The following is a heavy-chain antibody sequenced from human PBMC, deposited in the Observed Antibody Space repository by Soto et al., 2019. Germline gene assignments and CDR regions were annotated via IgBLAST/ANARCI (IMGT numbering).Heavy chain of an antibody. V-gene: IGHV1-69*01. CDR2: IIHIFGTA. CDR3: ARDRRQYSSSWYGMDY. Sequence: QVQLVQSGAEVKKPGSSVKVSCKASGGTFSSYAISWVRQAPGQGLEWMGGIIHIFGTANYAQKFQGRVTITADESTSTAYMELSSLRSEDTAVYYCARDRRQYSSSWYGMDYWGQGTLVTVSS. CDR1: GGTFSSYA. J-gene: IGHJ4*02. D-gene: IGHD6-13*01.